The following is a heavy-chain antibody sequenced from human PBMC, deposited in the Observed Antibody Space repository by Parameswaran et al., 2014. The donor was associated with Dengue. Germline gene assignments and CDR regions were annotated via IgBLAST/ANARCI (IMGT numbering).Heavy chain of an antibody. CDR2: MNPNSGNT. V-gene: IGHV1-8*01. D-gene: IGHD3-16*02. Sequence: WVRQAPGQGLEWMGWMNPNSGNTGYAQKFQGRVTMTRNTSISTAYMELSSLRSEDTAVYYCARGYDYIWGSYRYTGWGQGTLVTVSS. CDR3: ARGYDYIWGSYRYTG. J-gene: IGHJ4*02.